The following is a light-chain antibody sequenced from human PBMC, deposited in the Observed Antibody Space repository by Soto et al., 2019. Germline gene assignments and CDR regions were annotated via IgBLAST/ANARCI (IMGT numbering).Light chain of an antibody. J-gene: IGLJ3*02. Sequence: QSVLTQAPAVSAAPGQNVTISCSGRSSNIGNNFVAWCQQLPGTAPKLLMYDKDKRPSGILERFSGSKSGTSATLAITGLQTGDEADYYCGTWDSSLRGGVFGGGTKLTVL. V-gene: IGLV1-51*01. CDR2: DKD. CDR3: GTWDSSLRGGV. CDR1: SSNIGNNF.